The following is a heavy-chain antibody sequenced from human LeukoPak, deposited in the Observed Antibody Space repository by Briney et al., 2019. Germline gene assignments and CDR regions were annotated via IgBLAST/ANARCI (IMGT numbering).Heavy chain of an antibody. CDR2: ISYDGSNI. V-gene: IGHV3-30*18. D-gene: IGHD6-6*01. J-gene: IGHJ4*02. CDR3: EKNHGYVAAPQSYFNY. CDR1: GFTFSTYG. Sequence: GRSLRLSCAASGFTFSTYGMHWVRQAPGKGLEWVAVISYDGSNIHYADSVKGRFTISRDNSKKTLYLQMNSLRAEDTAVYYCEKNHGYVAAPQSYFNYWGQGTLVTVSS.